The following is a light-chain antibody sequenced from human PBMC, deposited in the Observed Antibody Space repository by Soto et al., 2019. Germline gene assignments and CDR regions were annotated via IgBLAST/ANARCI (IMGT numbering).Light chain of an antibody. CDR3: QQYGSSPPYT. J-gene: IGKJ2*01. CDR2: GAS. V-gene: IGKV3-20*01. CDR1: QSVSSSY. Sequence: EIVLTQSPGTLSLSPGERATLSCRASQSVSSSYLAWYQQKPGQAPRLLIYGASSSATGIPGRFSGSGSGTDFTLTISRLEPEDVAVYYCQQYGSSPPYTFGQGTKLEIK.